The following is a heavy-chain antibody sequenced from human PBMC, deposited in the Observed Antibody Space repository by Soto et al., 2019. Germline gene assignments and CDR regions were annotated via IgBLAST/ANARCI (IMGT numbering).Heavy chain of an antibody. J-gene: IGHJ3*02. CDR2: IIPIFGTA. Sequence: SVKVSCKASGGSFSSYAISWVRQAPGQGLEWMGGIIPIFGTANYAQKFQGRVTITADESTSTAYMELSSLRSEDTAVYYCARDRDIVVVVAATFHAFDIWGQGTMVTVSS. CDR3: ARDRDIVVVVAATFHAFDI. CDR1: GGSFSSYA. V-gene: IGHV1-69*13. D-gene: IGHD2-15*01.